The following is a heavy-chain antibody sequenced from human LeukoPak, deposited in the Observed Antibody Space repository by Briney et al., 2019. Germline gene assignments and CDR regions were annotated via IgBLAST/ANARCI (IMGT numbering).Heavy chain of an antibody. D-gene: IGHD2-21*01. CDR1: GDSINTYY. CDR2: IYYTGSA. V-gene: IGHV4-59*12. Sequence: SETLSLTCTVSGDSINTYYWNWIRQPPGKGLEWIAHIYYTGSARYNPSLKSRATISVDTSKNQFSLSLSSVTAADTAVYYCACGGRQSYYFMDVWGKGTTVAVSS. CDR3: ACGGRQSYYFMDV. J-gene: IGHJ6*03.